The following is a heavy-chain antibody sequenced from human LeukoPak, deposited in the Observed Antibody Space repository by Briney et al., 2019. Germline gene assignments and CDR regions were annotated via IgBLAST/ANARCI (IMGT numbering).Heavy chain of an antibody. CDR2: IYYSGST. CDR1: GGSISSGGYY. J-gene: IGHJ4*02. CDR3: ARAPRYYDSSPFDY. Sequence: SETLSLTCTVSGGSISSGGYYWSWIRQHPGKGLEWIGYIYYSGSTYYNPSLKSRVTISVDTSKNQFSLKLSSVTAADTAVYYCARAPRYYDSSPFDYWGQGTLVTVSS. D-gene: IGHD3-22*01. V-gene: IGHV4-31*03.